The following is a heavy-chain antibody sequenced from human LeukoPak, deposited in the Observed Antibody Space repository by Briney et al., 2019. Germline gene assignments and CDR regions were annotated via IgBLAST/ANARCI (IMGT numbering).Heavy chain of an antibody. Sequence: GGSLRLSCAASGFTFSSYGMHWVRQAPGKGLEWVAVIWYDGSNKYYADSVKGRFTISRDKSKYTLHLQMKSLRAGETAVYYCAGGEYDFWSGYYLGGLYWGQGTLVTVSS. V-gene: IGHV3-33*01. CDR2: IWYDGSNK. J-gene: IGHJ4*02. CDR3: AGGEYDFWSGYYLGGLY. CDR1: GFTFSSYG. D-gene: IGHD3-3*01.